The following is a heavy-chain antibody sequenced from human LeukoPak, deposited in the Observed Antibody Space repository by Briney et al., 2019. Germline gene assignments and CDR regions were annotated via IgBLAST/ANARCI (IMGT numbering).Heavy chain of an antibody. J-gene: IGHJ4*02. CDR3: ARYPLNSYDSSGYPGGYYFDY. V-gene: IGHV1-2*04. CDR2: INPNSGGT. Sequence: GASVKVSCKASGYSFTGYYMHWVRQAPGQGLEWMGWINPNSGGTNYAQKFQGWVTMTRDTSISTAYMELSRLRSDDTAVYYCARYPLNSYDSSGYPGGYYFDYWGQGTLVTVSS. D-gene: IGHD3-22*01. CDR1: GYSFTGYY.